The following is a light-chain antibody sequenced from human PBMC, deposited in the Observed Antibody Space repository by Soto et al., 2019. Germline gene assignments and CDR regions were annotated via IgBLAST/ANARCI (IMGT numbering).Light chain of an antibody. CDR2: GAS. J-gene: IGKJ1*01. CDR1: QNSNNY. V-gene: IGKV1-39*01. Sequence: DIPMTQSPSSLSASVGDRVTITCRASQNSNNYLNWYQQKPGKAPKLLIYGASSLQSGVPSSFSGSGSGTDFTLTSSSLQPEDFATYYCQQSYSNLWGTCGQGPKVEI. CDR3: QQSYSNLWGT.